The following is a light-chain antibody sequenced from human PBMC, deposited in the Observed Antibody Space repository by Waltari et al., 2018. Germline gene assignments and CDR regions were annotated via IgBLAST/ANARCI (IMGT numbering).Light chain of an antibody. V-gene: IGLV2-11*01. CDR1: SSDVGGYNY. CDR2: DVS. CDR3: CSYAGSSV. J-gene: IGLJ2*01. Sequence: QSALTQPRSVSGSPGQSVTISCTGTSSDVGGYNYVSWYQQHPGKAPKLMIYDVSKRPSGVPDRFSGSKSGNTASLTISWLQAEDEADYYCCSYAGSSVFGGGTKLTVL.